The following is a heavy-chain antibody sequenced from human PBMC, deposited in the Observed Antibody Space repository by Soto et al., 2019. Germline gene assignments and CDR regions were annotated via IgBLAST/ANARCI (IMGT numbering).Heavy chain of an antibody. Sequence: EVQLVESGGGLVQPGRSLRLSCAASGFTFDDYAMHWVRQAPGKGLEWVSGVSWEGGSIGYADSVKGRFTISRDNAKNSLYLQMNSLRAGDTALYYCAKDHDEDFGYDLDYFNYWGQGTLVTVSS. CDR1: GFTFDDYA. J-gene: IGHJ4*02. CDR3: AKDHDEDFGYDLDYFNY. D-gene: IGHD5-12*01. CDR2: VSWEGGSI. V-gene: IGHV3-9*01.